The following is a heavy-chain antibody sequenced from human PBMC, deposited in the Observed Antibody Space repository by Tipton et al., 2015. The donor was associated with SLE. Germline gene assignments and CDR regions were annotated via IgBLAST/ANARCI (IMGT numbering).Heavy chain of an antibody. Sequence: SLRLSCAASGFTFSRYWMSWVRQTPGKGLEWVANIKQDGSEKYYVDSVKGRFTTSRDNAKNSLYLQRNSLRAEDTAVYFCARALRGYSGYGTAYWGQGALVTVSS. CDR2: IKQDGSEK. CDR3: ARALRGYSGYGTAY. D-gene: IGHD5-12*01. CDR1: GFTFSRYW. J-gene: IGHJ4*02. V-gene: IGHV3-7*01.